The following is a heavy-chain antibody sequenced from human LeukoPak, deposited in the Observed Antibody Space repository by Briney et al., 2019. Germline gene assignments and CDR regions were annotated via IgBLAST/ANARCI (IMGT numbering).Heavy chain of an antibody. D-gene: IGHD2-2*01. J-gene: IGHJ4*02. CDR2: ISWNSGSI. CDR3: AKDIGGGGAIGY. CDR1: GFTFSHFA. Sequence: GGSLRLSCAASGFTFSHFAMHWVRQAPGKGLEWVSGISWNSGSIGYADSVKGRFTISRDNAKNSLYLQMNSLRAEDTALYYCAKDIGGGGAIGYWGQGTLVTVSS. V-gene: IGHV3-9*01.